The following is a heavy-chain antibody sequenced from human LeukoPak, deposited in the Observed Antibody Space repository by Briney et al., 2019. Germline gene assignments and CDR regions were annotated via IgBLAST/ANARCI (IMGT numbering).Heavy chain of an antibody. J-gene: IGHJ4*02. CDR3: ARDLKSDYYDY. V-gene: IGHV7-4-1*02. Sequence: ASVKVSCKASGYTFTSYAMHWVRQAPGQGLEWMGWINTNTGNPTYAQGFTGRFVFSLDTSVSTAYLQISSLRAEDTAVYYCARDLKSDYYDYWGQGTLVTVSS. CDR2: INTNTGNP. CDR1: GYTFTSYA.